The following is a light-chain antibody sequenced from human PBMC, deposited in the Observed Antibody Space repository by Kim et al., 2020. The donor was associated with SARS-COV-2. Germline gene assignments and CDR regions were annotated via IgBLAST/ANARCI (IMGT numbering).Light chain of an antibody. V-gene: IGKV1-9*01. Sequence: IQLTQSPSSLSASVEDRVTITCRASQGISSYLAWYQQKPEKAPKLRIYAASTLQSGVPSRFSGSGSGTDFTLTISSLQPEDFATYYCQQLNSYPRTFGQGTKLE. CDR2: AAS. CDR3: QQLNSYPRT. J-gene: IGKJ2*01. CDR1: QGISSY.